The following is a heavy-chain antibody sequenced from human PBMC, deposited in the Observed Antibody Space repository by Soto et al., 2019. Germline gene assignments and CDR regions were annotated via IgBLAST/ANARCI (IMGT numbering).Heavy chain of an antibody. D-gene: IGHD5-18*01. Sequence: SETLSLTCTVSGCSISSYYWSWIRQPPGKGLEWIGYIYYSGSTNYNPSLKSRVTISVDTSKNQFSLKLSSVTAADTAVYYCAMVGYSYGSGSACNWFDHWGQGTLVTVPS. J-gene: IGHJ5*02. V-gene: IGHV4-59*01. CDR1: GCSISSYY. CDR3: AMVGYSYGSGSACNWFDH. CDR2: IYYSGST.